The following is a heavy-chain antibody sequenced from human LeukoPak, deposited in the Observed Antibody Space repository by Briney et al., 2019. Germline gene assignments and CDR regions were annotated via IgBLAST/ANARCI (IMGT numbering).Heavy chain of an antibody. V-gene: IGHV4-34*01. CDR1: GGSFSGYY. J-gene: IGHJ3*02. Sequence: SSETLSLTCAVYGGSFSGYYWSWIRQPPGKGLEWVGEITHGGSNKYNPSLKSRVTISVDSSKNQSSLKLRSVTEADTAVYYCARPLKPFGESSGDAFDICGQGKMVTVSS. D-gene: IGHD3-10*01. CDR2: ITHGGSN. CDR3: ARPLKPFGESSGDAFDI.